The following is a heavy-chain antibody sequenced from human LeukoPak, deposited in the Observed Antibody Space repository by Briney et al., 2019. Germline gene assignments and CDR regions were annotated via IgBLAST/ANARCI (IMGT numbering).Heavy chain of an antibody. CDR3: AREIAAGVWRGFDY. CDR2: INPNSGAT. D-gene: IGHD6-13*01. J-gene: IGHJ4*02. Sequence: ASVKVSCKASEYTFTGYYMHWVRQAPGQGLEWMGWINPNSGATNYARKFQGRVTMTRDTSISTAYMELSSLRSDDTAVYYCAREIAAGVWRGFDYWGQGTLVTVSS. V-gene: IGHV1-2*02. CDR1: EYTFTGYY.